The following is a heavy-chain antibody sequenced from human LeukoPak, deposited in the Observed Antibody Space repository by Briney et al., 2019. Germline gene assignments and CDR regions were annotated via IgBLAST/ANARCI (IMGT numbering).Heavy chain of an antibody. Sequence: ASVKVSCKASGGTFSSYAISWVRQAPGRGLEWMGWISAYNGNTNYAQKLQGRVTMTTDTSTSTAYMELRSLRSDDTAVYYCARYGGYGDPVDYWGQGTLVTVSS. CDR2: ISAYNGNT. CDR3: ARYGGYGDPVDY. V-gene: IGHV1-18*01. D-gene: IGHD5-12*01. J-gene: IGHJ4*02. CDR1: GGTFSSYA.